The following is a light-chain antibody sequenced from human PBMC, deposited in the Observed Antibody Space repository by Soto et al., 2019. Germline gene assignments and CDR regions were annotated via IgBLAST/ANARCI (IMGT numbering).Light chain of an antibody. CDR1: SSNIGTNT. CDR3: AAWDGSLNVVL. CDR2: SSN. V-gene: IGLV1-44*01. J-gene: IGLJ3*02. Sequence: VLTQPPSASGTPGQRVTISCSGSSSNIGTNTVNWYQQFPRSAPKLLMYSSNQRPSGVPDRFSGSKSGTSASLAISGLQSEDEADYYCAAWDGSLNVVLFGGGTKLTVL.